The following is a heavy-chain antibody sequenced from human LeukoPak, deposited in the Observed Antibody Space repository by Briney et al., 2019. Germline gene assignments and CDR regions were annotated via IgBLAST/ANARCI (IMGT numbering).Heavy chain of an antibody. V-gene: IGHV1-2*02. CDR1: GYTFTGYY. Sequence: GASVKVSCKASGYTFTGYYMHWVRQAPGRGLEWMGWINPNSGGTNYAQKFQGRVTMTRDTSISTAYMELSRLRSDDTAVYYCAASQEGSGWYFYFDYWGQGTLVTVSS. D-gene: IGHD6-19*01. J-gene: IGHJ4*02. CDR2: INPNSGGT. CDR3: AASQEGSGWYFYFDY.